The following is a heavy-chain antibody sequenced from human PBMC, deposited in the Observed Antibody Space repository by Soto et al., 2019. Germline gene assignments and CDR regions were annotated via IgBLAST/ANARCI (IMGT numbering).Heavy chain of an antibody. D-gene: IGHD3-16*01. V-gene: IGHV1-18*01. CDR3: VMVDNYVPPTPQDV. Sequence: QVQLVQSGDEVKKPGASVKVSCKASGYIFVNYGIAWVRQAPGQGLEWMGWISPYTGNTHSATKVQGRLTMTTDTSTSTADMDLGSLTSDDTAVYYCVMVDNYVPPTPQDVWGQGTTVTVSS. CDR1: GYIFVNYG. J-gene: IGHJ6*02. CDR2: ISPYTGNT.